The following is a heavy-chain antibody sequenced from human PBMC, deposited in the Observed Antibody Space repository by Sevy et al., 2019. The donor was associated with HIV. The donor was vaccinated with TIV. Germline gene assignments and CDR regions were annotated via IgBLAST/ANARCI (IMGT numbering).Heavy chain of an antibody. V-gene: IGHV1-24*01. J-gene: IGHJ4*02. CDR3: AATKDYYESSGCPFDY. Sequence: ASVKVSCKVSGYTLTELSMHWVRQAPGKGLEWMGSFDPEDGETIYAQKLQGRVTMTEDTSTDTAYMELSSLRSEETAMYFCAATKDYYESSGCPFDYWGQGSLVTVSS. CDR2: FDPEDGET. CDR1: GYTLTELS. D-gene: IGHD3-22*01.